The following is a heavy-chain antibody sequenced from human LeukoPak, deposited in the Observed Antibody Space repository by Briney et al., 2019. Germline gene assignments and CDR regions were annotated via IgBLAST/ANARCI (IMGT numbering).Heavy chain of an antibody. CDR2: IYPGDSDT. CDR3: VRHWRSGDYYYYYMDV. J-gene: IGHJ6*03. CDR1: GYSFTSYW. D-gene: IGHD3-16*01. Sequence: GESLKISCKGSGYSFTSYWIGWVRQMPGKGLEWMGIIYPGDSDTRYSPSFQGQVTISADKSISTAYLQWSSLKASDTAMYYCVRHWRSGDYYYYYMDVWGKGTTVTVSS. V-gene: IGHV5-51*01.